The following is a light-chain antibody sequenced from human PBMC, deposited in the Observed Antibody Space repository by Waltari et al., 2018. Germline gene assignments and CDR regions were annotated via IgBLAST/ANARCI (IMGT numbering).Light chain of an antibody. V-gene: IGLV3-21*04. Sequence: SYLLTQPPSVSVAPGATTSITRGGDNMGSSSVNWYQQKPGQATVLVNVYDSDRPSGIPARFSGSNSGNTATLTITSVEAGDEGRYYCQVWHADIDPGVFGTGTEVTVL. J-gene: IGLJ1*01. CDR1: NMGSSS. CDR2: YDS. CDR3: QVWHADIDPGV.